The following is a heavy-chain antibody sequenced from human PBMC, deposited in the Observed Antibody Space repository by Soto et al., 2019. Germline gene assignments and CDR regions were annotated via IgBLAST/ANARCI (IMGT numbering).Heavy chain of an antibody. Sequence: GGSLRLSCAASGFTFDDYAMHWVRQAPGKGLEWVSGISWNSGSIGYADSVKGRFTISRDNAKNSLYLQMNSLRAADTAVYYCARLWGSGWTRGKYYYYYGMDVWGQGTTVTVSS. CDR2: ISWNSGSI. J-gene: IGHJ6*02. CDR3: ARLWGSGWTRGKYYYYYGMDV. D-gene: IGHD6-19*01. CDR1: GFTFDDYA. V-gene: IGHV3-9*01.